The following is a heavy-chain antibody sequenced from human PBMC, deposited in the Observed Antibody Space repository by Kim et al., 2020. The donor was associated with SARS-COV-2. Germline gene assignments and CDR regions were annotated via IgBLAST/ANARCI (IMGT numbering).Heavy chain of an antibody. D-gene: IGHD3-22*01. Sequence: SETLSLTCTVSGGSISSYYWSWIRQPPGKGLEWIGYIYYSGSTNYNPSLKSRVTISVDTSKNQFSLKLSSVTAADTAVYYCARAHYDSSGYYWDYWGQGT. CDR1: GGSISSYY. CDR2: IYYSGST. CDR3: ARAHYDSSGYYWDY. J-gene: IGHJ4*02. V-gene: IGHV4-59*13.